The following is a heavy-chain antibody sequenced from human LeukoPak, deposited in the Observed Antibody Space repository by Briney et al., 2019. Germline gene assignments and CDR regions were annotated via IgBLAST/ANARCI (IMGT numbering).Heavy chain of an antibody. V-gene: IGHV3-30*01. Sequence: GGSLRLSCAASGFTFSSYAMHWARQAPGKGLEWVAVISYDGSNKYYADSVKGRFTISRDNSKNTLYLQMNSLRAEDTAVYYCASIDWIVVVPAAPPLDYWGQGTLVTVSS. J-gene: IGHJ4*02. CDR3: ASIDWIVVVPAAPPLDY. CDR1: GFTFSSYA. D-gene: IGHD2-2*01. CDR2: ISYDGSNK.